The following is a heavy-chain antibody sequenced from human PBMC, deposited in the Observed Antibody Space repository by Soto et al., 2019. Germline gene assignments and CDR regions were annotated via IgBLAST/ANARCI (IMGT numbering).Heavy chain of an antibody. D-gene: IGHD3-9*01. J-gene: IGHJ6*02. V-gene: IGHV1-18*01. CDR3: GRSTSYDILSGYYRDCYYYYGMAV. CDR1: GYTFTIYG. Sequence: GASLKVSCKASGYTFTIYGISWVRRAPGQGLEWMGWISAYNGNTNYAQKLQGRVTMTTDTSTSTAYMELRSLRSADTAVYYCGRSTSYDILSGYYRDCYYYYGMAVWGQGTTVTVSS. CDR2: ISAYNGNT.